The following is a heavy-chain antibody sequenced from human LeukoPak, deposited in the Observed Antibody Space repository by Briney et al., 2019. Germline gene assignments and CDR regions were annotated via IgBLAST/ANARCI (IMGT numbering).Heavy chain of an antibody. CDR2: INHSWST. CDR3: ARAPGTTFDY. Sequence: PSETLSLTCTVSGGSISSSSYYWGWIRQPPGKGLEWIVSINHSWSTYYNPSLKSRFTISVDTSKNQFSLKLTSVTAADTAVYYCARAPGTTFDYWGHGNMVTVSS. V-gene: IGHV4-39*01. D-gene: IGHD4-17*01. CDR1: GGSISSSSYY. J-gene: IGHJ4*01.